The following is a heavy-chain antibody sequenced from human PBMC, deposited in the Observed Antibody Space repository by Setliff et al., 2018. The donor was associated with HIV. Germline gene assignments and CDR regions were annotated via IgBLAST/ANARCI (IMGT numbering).Heavy chain of an antibody. Sequence: GESLTISCATSGFTFDSYSIIWVRQAPGKGLEWVSYISGLGGGTIYYADSVRGRFTISRDDAEKSVYLQMNSLRAEDTAVYYCARAGVVEGYYYYYYMDGWGKGTTVTVSS. CDR1: GFTFDSYS. V-gene: IGHV3-48*01. J-gene: IGHJ6*03. CDR3: ARAGVVEGYYYYYYMDG. D-gene: IGHD2-15*01. CDR2: ISGLGGGTI.